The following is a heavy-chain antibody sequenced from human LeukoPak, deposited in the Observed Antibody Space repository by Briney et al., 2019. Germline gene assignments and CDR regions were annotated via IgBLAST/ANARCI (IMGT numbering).Heavy chain of an antibody. V-gene: IGHV4-61*02. Sequence: SQALSLTCTVSGGSISSGSYYWSWIRQPAGKGLEWIGRIYASGSTSFNPSLKSRVTISVDTSKNQFSLKLSSVTAADTAVYYCARSGYSYGADAFDIWGQGTMVTVSS. CDR3: ARSGYSYGADAFDI. CDR1: GGSISSGSYY. D-gene: IGHD5-18*01. J-gene: IGHJ3*02. CDR2: IYASGST.